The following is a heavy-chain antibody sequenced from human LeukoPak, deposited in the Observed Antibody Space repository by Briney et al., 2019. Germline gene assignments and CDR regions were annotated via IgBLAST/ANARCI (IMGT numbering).Heavy chain of an antibody. V-gene: IGHV4-34*01. D-gene: IGHD3-10*01. J-gene: IGHJ4*02. CDR2: INHSGST. CDR1: GGSFSGYY. Sequence: SETLSLTCAVYGGSFSGYYWSWIRQPPGKGLEWIGEINHSGSTNYNPSLKSRVTISVDTSKNQFSLKLSSVTAADTAVYYCARADHPMVRGTVHSDYWGQGTLVTVSS. CDR3: ARADHPMVRGTVHSDY.